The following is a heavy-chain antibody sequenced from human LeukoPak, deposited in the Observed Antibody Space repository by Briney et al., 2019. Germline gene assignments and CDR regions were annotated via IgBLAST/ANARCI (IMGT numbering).Heavy chain of an antibody. Sequence: NPRGSLRLSCAASGFTFSSDSMNWVRQAPGKGLEWGSSISSSSSYIYYADSVKGRFTISRDNAKNSLHLQMNSLRAEDTAVYYCARGGGNYYDSSGQDFDYWGQGTLVTVSS. CDR3: ARGGGNYYDSSGQDFDY. CDR1: GFTFSSDS. D-gene: IGHD3-22*01. CDR2: ISSSSSYI. V-gene: IGHV3-21*01. J-gene: IGHJ4*02.